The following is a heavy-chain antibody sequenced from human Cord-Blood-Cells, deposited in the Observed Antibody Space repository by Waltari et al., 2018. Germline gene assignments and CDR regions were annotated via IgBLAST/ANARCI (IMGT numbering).Heavy chain of an antibody. D-gene: IGHD6-13*01. Sequence: EVQLVESGGGLIQPGGSLRLSCAASGFTVSSNYMSWVRQAPGKGLEWVSFIYSGGSTYYADAVKGRFTISRDNSKNTLYLQMNSLRAEDTAVYYCARDSSSWYAFDIWGQGTMVTVSS. CDR3: ARDSSSWYAFDI. CDR1: GFTVSSNY. V-gene: IGHV3-53*01. CDR2: IYSGGST. J-gene: IGHJ3*02.